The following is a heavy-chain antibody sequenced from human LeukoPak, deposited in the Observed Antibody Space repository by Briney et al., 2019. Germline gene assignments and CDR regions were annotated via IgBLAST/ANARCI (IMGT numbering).Heavy chain of an antibody. CDR1: GGSISSSSYY. V-gene: IGHV4-39*07. J-gene: IGHJ4*02. D-gene: IGHD3-9*01. Sequence: KSSETLSLTCTVSGGSISSSSYYWGWIRQPPGKGLEWIGSIYYSGSTYYNPSLKSRVTISVDTSKNQFSLKLSSVTAADTAVYYCARDRFSWLRDHDYWGQGTLVTVSS. CDR2: IYYSGST. CDR3: ARDRFSWLRDHDY.